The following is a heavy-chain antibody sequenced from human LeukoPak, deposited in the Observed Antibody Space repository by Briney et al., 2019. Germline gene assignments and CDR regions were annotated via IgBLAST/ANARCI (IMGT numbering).Heavy chain of an antibody. CDR3: AQCSGGSCYWFDP. CDR1: GFTVSSNY. V-gene: IGHV3-53*04. D-gene: IGHD2-15*01. Sequence: TGGSLRLSCAASGFTVSSNYMSWVRQAPGKGLEWVSVIYSGGSTYYADSVKGRFTISRHNSKNTLYLQMNSLRAEDTAVYYCAQCSGGSCYWFDPWGQGTLVTVSS. CDR2: IYSGGST. J-gene: IGHJ5*02.